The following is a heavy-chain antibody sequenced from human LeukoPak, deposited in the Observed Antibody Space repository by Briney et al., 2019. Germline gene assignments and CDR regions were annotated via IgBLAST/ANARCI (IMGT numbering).Heavy chain of an antibody. D-gene: IGHD2-21*01. CDR1: GGSISNYY. CDR2: IYYSGST. CDR3: ARENAYCGGDCYRKYYFDY. V-gene: IGHV4-59*01. J-gene: IGHJ4*02. Sequence: SETLSLTCTVSGGSISNYYWSWIRQPPGKRLEWIGYIYYSGSTNYNPSLKSRVTISGDRSKNQFSLKLSSVTAADTAVYYCARENAYCGGDCYRKYYFDYWSQGTLVTVSS.